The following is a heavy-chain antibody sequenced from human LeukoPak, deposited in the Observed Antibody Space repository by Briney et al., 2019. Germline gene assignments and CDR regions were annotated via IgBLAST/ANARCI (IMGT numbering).Heavy chain of an antibody. D-gene: IGHD4-17*01. CDR1: GFTFSSYS. V-gene: IGHV3-48*01. Sequence: GGSLRLSCAASGFTFSSYSMNWVRQAPGKGLEWVSYISSRSSTIYYADSVKGRFTISRGNAKNSLYLQMNSLRAEDTAVYYCARVPLAVTSTYYWGQGTLVTVSS. J-gene: IGHJ4*02. CDR2: ISSRSSTI. CDR3: ARVPLAVTSTYY.